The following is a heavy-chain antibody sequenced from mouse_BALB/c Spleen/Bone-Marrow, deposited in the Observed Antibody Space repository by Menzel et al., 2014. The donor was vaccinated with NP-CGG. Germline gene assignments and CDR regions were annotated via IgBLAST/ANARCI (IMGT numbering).Heavy chain of an antibody. V-gene: IGHV1-67*01. J-gene: IGHJ2*01. Sequence: QVQLQQSGPELVRPGVSVKISCKGSGYTFTDYAMHWVKQSHAKSLEWIGVISTYSGNTSYNQEFKGKATMTVDKSSSTAYMELARLTSEDSAIYYCASYYGSSYFDYWGQGTTLTVSS. CDR1: GYTFTDYA. CDR3: ASYYGSSYFDY. CDR2: ISTYSGNT. D-gene: IGHD1-1*01.